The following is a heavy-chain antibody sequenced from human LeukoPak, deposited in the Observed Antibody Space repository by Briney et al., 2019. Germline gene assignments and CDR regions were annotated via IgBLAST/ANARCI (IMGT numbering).Heavy chain of an antibody. D-gene: IGHD6-19*01. CDR1: GGSLSDYY. CDR2: ISHRGRT. CDR3: ATSEQWLIGDSFDY. V-gene: IGHV4-34*01. Sequence: PSETLSLTCAVYGGSLSDYYWSWIRQSPGKGLEWIGEISHRGRTYYNLSLKSRVTISIDTSKNQFSLKVNSVSAADTAVYYCATSEQWLIGDSFDYWGQGTLVTVSS. J-gene: IGHJ4*02.